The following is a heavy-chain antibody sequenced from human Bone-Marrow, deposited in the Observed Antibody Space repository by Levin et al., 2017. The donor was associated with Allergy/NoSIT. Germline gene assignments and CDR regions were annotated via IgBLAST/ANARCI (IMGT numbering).Heavy chain of an antibody. CDR2: INSQTGGR. V-gene: IGHV1-2*02. CDR3: AKDIRDVHSSNFKRRFES. D-gene: IGHD6-13*01. CDR1: GYTFTGYY. J-gene: IGHJ4*02. Sequence: ASVKVSCKTSGYTFTGYYLHWVRQAPGQGLEWVGWINSQTGGRHSAQKFQGRVTLTTDTSISTAYLDLNSLTSDDTALYYGAKDIRDVHSSNFKRRFESWGQGTLVTVSS.